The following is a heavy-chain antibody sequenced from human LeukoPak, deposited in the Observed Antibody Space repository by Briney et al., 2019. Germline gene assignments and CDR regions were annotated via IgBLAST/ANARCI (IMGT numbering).Heavy chain of an antibody. Sequence: SETLSLTCTVSGGSISSYYWSWIRQPPGKGLEWIGYIYYSGSTNYNPSLKSRVTISVDTSKNQFSLKLSSMTAADTAVYYCARVHYGSGIDYWGQGILVTVSS. D-gene: IGHD3-10*01. CDR1: GGSISSYY. J-gene: IGHJ4*02. V-gene: IGHV4-59*01. CDR3: ARVHYGSGIDY. CDR2: IYYSGST.